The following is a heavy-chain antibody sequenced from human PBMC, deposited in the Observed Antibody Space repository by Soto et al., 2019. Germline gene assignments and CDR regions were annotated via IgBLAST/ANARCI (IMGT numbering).Heavy chain of an antibody. J-gene: IGHJ5*02. V-gene: IGHV4-34*01. Sequence: SETLSLTCAVYGGSFSGYYWSWIRQPPGKGLEWIGEINHSGSTNYNPSLKSRVTISVDTSKNQFSLKLSSVTAADTAVYYCARGMSSWYWGRWFDPWGQGTLVTVSS. CDR3: ARGMSSWYWGRWFDP. D-gene: IGHD6-13*01. CDR1: GGSFSGYY. CDR2: INHSGST.